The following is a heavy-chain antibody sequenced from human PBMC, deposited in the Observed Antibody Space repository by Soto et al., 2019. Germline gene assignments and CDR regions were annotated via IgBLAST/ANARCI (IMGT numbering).Heavy chain of an antibody. D-gene: IGHD3-16*02. J-gene: IGHJ4*02. CDR1: GGTFSSYA. CDR2: IIPIFGTA. V-gene: IGHV1-69*13. Sequence: ASVKVSCKASGGTFSSYAISWVRQAPGQGLEWMGGIIPIFGTANYAQKFQGRVTITADESTSTAYMELSSLRSEDTAVYYCALDYDYVWGSYRYNYWGQGTLVTVSS. CDR3: ALDYDYVWGSYRYNY.